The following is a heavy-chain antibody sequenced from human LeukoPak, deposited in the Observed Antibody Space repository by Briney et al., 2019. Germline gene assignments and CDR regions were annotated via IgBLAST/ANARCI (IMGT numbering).Heavy chain of an antibody. V-gene: IGHV3-33*08. CDR2: IWYDGSNK. J-gene: IGHJ4*02. Sequence: GGSLRLSCAASGFSFSTYGMHWVRQAPGKGLEWVAVIWYDGSNKYYADSVKGRFTISRDNAKNSLYLQMNSLRAEDTAVYYCARTRDGYMDYWGQGTLVIVSS. CDR3: ARTRDGYMDY. D-gene: IGHD5-24*01. CDR1: GFSFSTYG.